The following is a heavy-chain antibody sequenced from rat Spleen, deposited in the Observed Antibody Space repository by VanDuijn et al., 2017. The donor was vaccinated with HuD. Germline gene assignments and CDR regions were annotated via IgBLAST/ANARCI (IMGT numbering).Heavy chain of an antibody. CDR3: TREGMGITPLYFDY. J-gene: IGHJ2*01. Sequence: QVQLKESGPGLVQPSQTLSLTCTVSGFSLTSNSVHWVRQPPGKGLEWMGRMRYDGDTYYNSALKSRLSISRDTPKSQFFLKLNILQTEDTAIYYCTREGMGITPLYFDYWGQGVMVTVSS. D-gene: IGHD1-9*01. CDR1: GFSLTSNS. V-gene: IGHV2S30*01. CDR2: MRYDGDT.